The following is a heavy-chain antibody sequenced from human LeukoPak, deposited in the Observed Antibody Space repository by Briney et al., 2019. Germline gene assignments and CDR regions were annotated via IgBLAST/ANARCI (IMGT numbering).Heavy chain of an antibody. CDR1: AFTFSSYG. Sequence: ARSLRLSCAASAFTFSSYGMHWVRQAPGKGLEWVAVISYDGSNKYYADSVKGRFTISRDNSKNTLYLQMNSLRAEDTAVYYCAKPAGVTYRNFDYWGQGSLVTVSS. D-gene: IGHD4-23*01. CDR3: AKPAGVTYRNFDY. J-gene: IGHJ4*02. V-gene: IGHV3-30*18. CDR2: ISYDGSNK.